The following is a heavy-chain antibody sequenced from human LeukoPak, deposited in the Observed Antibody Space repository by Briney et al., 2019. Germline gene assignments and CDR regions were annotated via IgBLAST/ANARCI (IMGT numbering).Heavy chain of an antibody. CDR1: GGSISSYY. D-gene: IGHD5-18*01. V-gene: IGHV4-59*01. Sequence: PSETLSLTCTVSGGSISSYYWSWIRQPPGKGLEWIGYIYYSGSTNYNPSLKSRVTISVDTSKNQFSLKLSSVTAADTAVYYCARGGRGYSYGLYYFDYWGQGTLVTVSS. CDR2: IYYSGST. CDR3: ARGGRGYSYGLYYFDY. J-gene: IGHJ4*02.